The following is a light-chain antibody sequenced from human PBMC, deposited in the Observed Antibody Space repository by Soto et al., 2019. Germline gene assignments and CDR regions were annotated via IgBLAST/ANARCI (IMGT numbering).Light chain of an antibody. J-gene: IGKJ3*01. Sequence: EIVLTQSPGTLSLSPGERATLSCRASQSVSDSYLDWYQQKPGQAPRLLIYASSRASGIPNRFSGSGSGTDFTLTISRLEPEDVAVYYCQHYGTSGLFGPGTKVDIK. CDR3: QHYGTSGL. CDR2: AS. CDR1: QSVSDSY. V-gene: IGKV3-20*01.